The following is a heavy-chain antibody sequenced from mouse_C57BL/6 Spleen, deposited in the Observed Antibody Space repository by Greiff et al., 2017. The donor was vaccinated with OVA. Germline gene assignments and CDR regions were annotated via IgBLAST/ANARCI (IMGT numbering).Heavy chain of an antibody. J-gene: IGHJ4*01. CDR2: IDPSDSYT. CDR1: GYTFTSYW. V-gene: IGHV1-69*01. Sequence: QVQLQQSGAELVMPGASVKLSCKASGYTFTSYWMHWVKQRPGQGLEWIGEIDPSDSYTNYNQKFKGKSTLTVDKSSSTAYMQLSSLTSEDSAVYYCARKNGYSNYAMDYWGHGTSVTVSS. CDR3: ARKNGYSNYAMDY. D-gene: IGHD2-5*01.